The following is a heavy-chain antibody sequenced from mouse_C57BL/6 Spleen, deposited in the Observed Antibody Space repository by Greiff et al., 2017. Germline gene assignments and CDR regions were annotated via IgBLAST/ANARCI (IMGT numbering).Heavy chain of an antibody. CDR2: ISYDGSN. J-gene: IGHJ1*03. D-gene: IGHD1-1*01. Sequence: EVKLEESGPGLVKPSQSLSLTCSVTGYSITSGYYWNWIRQFPGNKLEWMGYISYDGSNNYNPSLKNRISITRDTSKNQFFLKLNSVTTEDTATYYCAREGHYYGSSWYFDVWGTGTTVTVSS. CDR3: AREGHYYGSSWYFDV. CDR1: GYSITSGYY. V-gene: IGHV3-6*01.